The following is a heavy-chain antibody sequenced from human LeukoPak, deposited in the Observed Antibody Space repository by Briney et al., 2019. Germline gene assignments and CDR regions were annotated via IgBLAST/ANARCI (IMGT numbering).Heavy chain of an antibody. CDR3: ARTYCGGDCRGYYYHYYMDV. V-gene: IGHV4-61*02. CDR2: IYTSGST. D-gene: IGHD2-21*02. CDR1: GGSISSGSYY. Sequence: SETLSLTCTVSGGSISSGSYYWSWIRQPAGKGLEWIGRIYTSGSTNYNPSLKSRVTISVDRSKNQFSLKLSSVTAADTAVYYCARTYCGGDCRGYYYHYYMDVWGKGTTVTISS. J-gene: IGHJ6*03.